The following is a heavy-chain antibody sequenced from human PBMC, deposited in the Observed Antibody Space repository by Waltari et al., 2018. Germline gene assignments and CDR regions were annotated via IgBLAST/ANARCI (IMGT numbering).Heavy chain of an antibody. J-gene: IGHJ3*01. V-gene: IGHV3-7*01. D-gene: IGHD3-9*01. Sequence: EVQLVDSGGGLVQPGGSLRLSCAASGFTFTYYWMSWVRQAPGKWPEWLANIKQDGSAKYYVDSLKGRFTIARDNAKNSLYLQMNSLTAEDTAVYYCARTIGGGAFDLWGQGTMVTVSS. CDR3: ARTIGGGAFDL. CDR1: GFTFTYYW. CDR2: IKQDGSAK.